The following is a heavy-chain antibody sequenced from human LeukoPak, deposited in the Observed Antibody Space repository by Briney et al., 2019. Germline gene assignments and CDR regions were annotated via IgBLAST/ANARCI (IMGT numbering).Heavy chain of an antibody. CDR2: IYPGDSDT. J-gene: IGHJ4*02. D-gene: IGHD2-15*01. V-gene: IGHV5-51*01. CDR3: ARSCSGGSCYSDY. Sequence: GESLQISCKGSGYRFTSYWIGWVRQMHGKGVEWMGIIYPGDSDTKYSPSFQGQVTISADKSISTAYLQWSSLKASDTAMYYCARSCSGGSCYSDYWGQGTLVTVSS. CDR1: GYRFTSYW.